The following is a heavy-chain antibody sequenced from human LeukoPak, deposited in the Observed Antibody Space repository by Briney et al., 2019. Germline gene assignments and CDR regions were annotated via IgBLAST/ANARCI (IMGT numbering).Heavy chain of an antibody. D-gene: IGHD3-10*01. V-gene: IGHV3-9*01. Sequence: GGSLRLSCAASGFTFDDYGMHWVRQAPGKGLEWVSGISWNSGSIGYADSVKGRFTISRDNAKNSLYLQMNSLRAEDTALYYCAKEYYYGSGSYYGMDVWGQGTTVTVSS. CDR1: GFTFDDYG. J-gene: IGHJ6*02. CDR3: AKEYYYGSGSYYGMDV. CDR2: ISWNSGSI.